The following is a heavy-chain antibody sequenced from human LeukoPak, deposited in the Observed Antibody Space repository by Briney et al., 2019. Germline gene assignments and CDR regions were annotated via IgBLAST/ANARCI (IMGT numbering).Heavy chain of an antibody. D-gene: IGHD2-21*02. CDR3: ARDSDWAFDN. V-gene: IGHV3-48*02. CDR1: GFTFSSYV. J-gene: IGHJ4*02. Sequence: GGSLRLSCAASGFTFSSYVMSWVRQAPVKGLEWVSYINHNAETIYYADSVKGRFTISRDNAKNVLYLQMNRLRDGDTAVYFCARDSDWAFDNWGQGTLVTVSS. CDR2: INHNAETI.